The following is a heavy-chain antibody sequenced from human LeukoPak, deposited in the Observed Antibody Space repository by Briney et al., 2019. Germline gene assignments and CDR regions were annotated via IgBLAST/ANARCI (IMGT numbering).Heavy chain of an antibody. CDR2: IIPIFGTA. D-gene: IGHD2-2*01. Sequence: GSSVKVSCKASGGTFSSYAISWVRQAPGQGLEWMGGIIPIFGTANYAQKFQGRVTLTADESTSTAYMELSSLRSEDTAVYYCASGCSSTSCYAPYYYYGMDVWGKGTTVTVSS. CDR1: GGTFSSYA. V-gene: IGHV1-69*01. J-gene: IGHJ6*04. CDR3: ASGCSSTSCYAPYYYYGMDV.